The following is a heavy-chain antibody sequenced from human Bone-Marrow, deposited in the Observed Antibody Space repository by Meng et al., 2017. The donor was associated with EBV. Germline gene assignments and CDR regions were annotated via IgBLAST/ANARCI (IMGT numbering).Heavy chain of an antibody. Sequence: QGQVVQSGAEVKKPGSSVKVSCKASGGTFSSYAISWVRQAPGQGLEWMGGIIPIFGTANYAQKFQGRVTITADESTSTAYMELSSLRSEDTAVYYCARQEDYYDSSGYPFDYWGQGTLVTVSS. CDR2: IIPIFGTA. J-gene: IGHJ4*02. D-gene: IGHD3-22*01. CDR3: ARQEDYYDSSGYPFDY. CDR1: GGTFSSYA. V-gene: IGHV1-69*01.